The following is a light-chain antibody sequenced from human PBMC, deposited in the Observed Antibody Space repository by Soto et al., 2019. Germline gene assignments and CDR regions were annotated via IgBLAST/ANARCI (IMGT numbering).Light chain of an antibody. V-gene: IGKV3-20*01. J-gene: IGKJ3*01. Sequence: EIVLTQSPGTLSLSPGERATLSSRSSQSVSSNYLAWLQQKPGQAPRLLIYGASRRATGIPDRFSGSGSGTDFTLTISRLEPEDFAVYYCQQYGSSPFTFGPGTKVDIK. CDR1: QSVSSNY. CDR3: QQYGSSPFT. CDR2: GAS.